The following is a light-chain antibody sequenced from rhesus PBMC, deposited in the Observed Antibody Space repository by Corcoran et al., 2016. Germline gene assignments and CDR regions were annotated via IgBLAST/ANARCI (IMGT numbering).Light chain of an antibody. CDR1: EKVNNY. CDR3: PHSYVTPLT. Sequence: DIQMTQSPSSLSASVGDRVTITRRASEKVNNYLHWYQQKPGKAPKLLNNKASTLESGVPSRFSGSGSGTDFTLPFSILQPEDFATYYCPHSYVTPLTFGGGTKVELK. V-gene: IGKV1-74*01. J-gene: IGKJ4*01. CDR2: KAS.